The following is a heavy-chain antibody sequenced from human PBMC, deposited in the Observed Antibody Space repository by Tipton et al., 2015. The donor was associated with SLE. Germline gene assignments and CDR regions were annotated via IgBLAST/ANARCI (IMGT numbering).Heavy chain of an antibody. CDR3: ARDGGEAAAGIFNWFDP. D-gene: IGHD6-13*01. CDR2: IYTSGST. Sequence: TLSLTCTVPGGSISSYYWSWIRQSPGKGLEWIGYIYTSGSTNYNPSLKSRVTISADTSKNQFSLKLSSVTAADTAVYYCARDGGEAAAGIFNWFDPWGQGTLVTVSS. J-gene: IGHJ5*02. V-gene: IGHV4-4*08. CDR1: GGSISSYY.